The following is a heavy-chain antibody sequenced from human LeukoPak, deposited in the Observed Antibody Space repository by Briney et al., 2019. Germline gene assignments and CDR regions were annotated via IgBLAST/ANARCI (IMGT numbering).Heavy chain of an antibody. CDR1: GYSFTSYW. Sequence: GESLKISFKGSGYSFTSYWVGWVRQMPGKGLEWMGIIYPGDSDTRYSPSFQGQVTISADKSISTAYLQWSSLKASDTAMYYCARQGLLWFGERYYYYGMDVWGQGTTVTVSS. J-gene: IGHJ6*02. D-gene: IGHD3-10*01. CDR2: IYPGDSDT. V-gene: IGHV5-51*01. CDR3: ARQGLLWFGERYYYYGMDV.